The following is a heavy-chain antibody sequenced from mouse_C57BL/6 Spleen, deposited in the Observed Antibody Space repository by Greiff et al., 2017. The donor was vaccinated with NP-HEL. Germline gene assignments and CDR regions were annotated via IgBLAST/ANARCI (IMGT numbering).Heavy chain of an antibody. J-gene: IGHJ2*01. D-gene: IGHD2-3*01. CDR3: ARWVYDGYLFDY. Sequence: QVQLKQSGAELARPGASVKLSCKASGYTFTSYGISWVKQRTGQGLEWIGEIYPRSGNTYYNEKFKGKATLTADKSSSTAYMELRSLTSEDSAVYFCARWVYDGYLFDYWGQGTTLTVSS. V-gene: IGHV1-81*01. CDR2: IYPRSGNT. CDR1: GYTFTSYG.